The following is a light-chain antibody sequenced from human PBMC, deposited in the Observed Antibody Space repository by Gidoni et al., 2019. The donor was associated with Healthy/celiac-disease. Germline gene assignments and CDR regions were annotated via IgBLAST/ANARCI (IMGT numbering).Light chain of an antibody. Sequence: DIVMTQSPDSLAVSLAARATINCKSSQSVLYSSNNKNYLAWYQQKPGQPPKLLIYWASTRESVVPDRFSGSGSGTDFTLTISSLQAEDVAVYYCQQYYSTPWTFGQGTKVEIK. CDR1: QSVLYSSNNKNY. J-gene: IGKJ1*01. V-gene: IGKV4-1*01. CDR2: WAS. CDR3: QQYYSTPWT.